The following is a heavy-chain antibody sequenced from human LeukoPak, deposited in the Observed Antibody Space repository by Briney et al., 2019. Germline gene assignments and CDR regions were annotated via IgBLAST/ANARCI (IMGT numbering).Heavy chain of an antibody. D-gene: IGHD7-27*01. CDR3: ARLAWGRLDY. V-gene: IGHV4-39*07. CDR2: IYYSGST. CDR1: GGSIISSGYY. Sequence: SETLSLTCTVSGGSIISSGYYWGWIRQPPGKGLEWIGSIYYSGSTYYNPSLKSRVTISVDTSKNQFSLNLSSVTAADTAVYYCARLAWGRLDYWGQGTLVAVSS. J-gene: IGHJ4*02.